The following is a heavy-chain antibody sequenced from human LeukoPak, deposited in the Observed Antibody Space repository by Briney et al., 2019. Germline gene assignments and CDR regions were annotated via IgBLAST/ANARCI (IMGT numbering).Heavy chain of an antibody. CDR2: IHSVGNT. Sequence: PGGSLRLSCAASGFTVSGNYMNWVRQAPGKGLEWVSIIHSVGNTYYADSVKGRFTISRDNSKNTVYLQMNSLRAEGTAVYYCARDGEGYYYYMDVWGKGTTVTVSS. CDR1: GFTVSGNY. J-gene: IGHJ6*03. CDR3: ARDGEGYYYYMDV. V-gene: IGHV3-53*01. D-gene: IGHD3-10*01.